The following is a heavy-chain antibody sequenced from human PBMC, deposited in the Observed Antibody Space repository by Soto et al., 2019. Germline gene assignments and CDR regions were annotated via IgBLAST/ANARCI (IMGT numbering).Heavy chain of an antibody. CDR2: IYPGDSDT. D-gene: IGHD3-3*01. Sequence: GESLKISCKGSGYSFTSYWIGWVRQMPGKGLEWMGIIYPGDSDTRYSPSFQGQVTISADKSISTAYLQWSSLKASDTAMYYCARFLEWLSNYNWFDPWGQGTLVTVSS. J-gene: IGHJ5*02. V-gene: IGHV5-51*01. CDR3: ARFLEWLSNYNWFDP. CDR1: GYSFTSYW.